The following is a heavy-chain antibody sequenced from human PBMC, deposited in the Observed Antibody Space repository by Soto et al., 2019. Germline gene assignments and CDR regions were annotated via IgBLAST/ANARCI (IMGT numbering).Heavy chain of an antibody. CDR1: GFTFSSYG. J-gene: IGHJ4*02. Sequence: QVQLVESGGGVVQPGRSLRLSCAASGFTFSSYGMHWVRQAPGKGLEWVAVISSDGSKKYYGDSVKGRFTISRDNSKNTLYLQMNSLRAEDTAVYFCAKDISGAGNYYFDYWGQGTLVTVSS. D-gene: IGHD4-4*01. V-gene: IGHV3-30*18. CDR3: AKDISGAGNYYFDY. CDR2: ISSDGSKK.